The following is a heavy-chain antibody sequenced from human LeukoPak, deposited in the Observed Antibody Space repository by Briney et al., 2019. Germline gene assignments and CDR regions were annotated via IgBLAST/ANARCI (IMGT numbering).Heavy chain of an antibody. J-gene: IGHJ4*02. Sequence: GGSLRLSCAASGVTFSSHGMHVVREAPDKGLEWVEVIQYDGSNKYYADDVKGRFTISRDNSENTLSLQMNSLRDEDTAVYYCAKDHSGWYYWGQGTLVTVSS. CDR3: AKDHSGWYY. CDR2: IQYDGSNK. CDR1: GVTFSSHG. D-gene: IGHD6-19*01. V-gene: IGHV3-30*02.